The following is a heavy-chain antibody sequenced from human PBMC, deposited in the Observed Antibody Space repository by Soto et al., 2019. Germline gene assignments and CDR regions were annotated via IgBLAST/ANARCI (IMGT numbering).Heavy chain of an antibody. CDR3: AAYNGIYVDY. CDR1: GYSFTSYW. J-gene: IGHJ4*02. CDR2: IDPSDSYT. Sequence: PGESLKISCKGSGYSFTSYWISWVRQMPGKGLEWMGRIDPSDSYTNYSPPFQGHVTISADKSISTAYLQWSSLKASDTAMYYCAAYNGIYVDYWGQGTLVTVSS. V-gene: IGHV5-10-1*01. D-gene: IGHD1-26*01.